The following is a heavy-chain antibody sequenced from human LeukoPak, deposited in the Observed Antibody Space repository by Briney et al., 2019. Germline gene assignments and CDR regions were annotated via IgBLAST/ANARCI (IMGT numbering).Heavy chain of an antibody. J-gene: IGHJ4*02. Sequence: SETLSLTCTVSGASISSYYWNWIRQPPGKGLEWIGYMHYSGSTNYNPSLKSRVTISVDTSKHQFSLKLNSVTSADTAVYYCARDTRYYDNSGYYDFDYWGRGTLVTVSS. D-gene: IGHD3-22*01. CDR2: MHYSGST. CDR1: GASISSYY. V-gene: IGHV4-59*01. CDR3: ARDTRYYDNSGYYDFDY.